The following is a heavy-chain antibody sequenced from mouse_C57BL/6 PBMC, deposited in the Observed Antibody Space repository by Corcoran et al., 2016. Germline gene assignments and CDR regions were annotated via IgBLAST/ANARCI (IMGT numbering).Heavy chain of an antibody. CDR3: ARHDGYYVRAMDY. Sequence: QIQLVQSGPELKKPGETVKISCKASGYTFTTYGMSWVKQAPGKGLKWMGWINTYSGVPTYADDFKGRFAFSLETPASTAYLQINNLKNEDTATYFCARHDGYYVRAMDYWGQGTSVTVSS. D-gene: IGHD2-3*01. J-gene: IGHJ4*01. V-gene: IGHV9-3*01. CDR1: GYTFTTYG. CDR2: INTYSGVP.